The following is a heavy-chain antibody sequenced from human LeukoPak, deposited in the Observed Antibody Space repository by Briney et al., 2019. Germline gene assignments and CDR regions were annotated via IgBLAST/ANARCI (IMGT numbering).Heavy chain of an antibody. V-gene: IGHV1-2*02. CDR1: GDTFTGYY. CDR2: INPNSGGT. CDR3: ARIKYYYDSSGYYSYFDY. J-gene: IGHJ4*02. D-gene: IGHD3-22*01. Sequence: VASVKVSCKASGDTFTGYYMLWVRRAPGQGLEWMGWINPNSGGTNYALKFQGRVTMTRDTSINTAYMELSRLRSDDTAVYYCARIKYYYDSSGYYSYFDYWGQGTLVTVSS.